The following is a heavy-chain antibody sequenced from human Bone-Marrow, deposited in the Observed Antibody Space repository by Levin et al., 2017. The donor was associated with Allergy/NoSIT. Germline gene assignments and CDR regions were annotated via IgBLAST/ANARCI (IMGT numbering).Heavy chain of an antibody. CDR3: ARGGFVGSLGPSKRGLQYYFDY. CDR1: GGSISSYY. D-gene: IGHD3-16*02. Sequence: PSETLSLTCTVSGGSISSYYWSWIRQPPGKGLEWIGYIYYSGSTNYNPSLKSRVTISVDTSKNQFSLKLSSVTAADTAVYYCARGGFVGSLGPSKRGLQYYFDYWGQGTLVTVSS. J-gene: IGHJ4*02. V-gene: IGHV4-59*01. CDR2: IYYSGST.